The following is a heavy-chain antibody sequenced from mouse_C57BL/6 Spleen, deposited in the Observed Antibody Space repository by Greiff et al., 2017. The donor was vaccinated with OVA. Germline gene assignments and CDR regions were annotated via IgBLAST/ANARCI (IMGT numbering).Heavy chain of an antibody. CDR1: GYTFTSYW. Sequence: QVQLQQPGAELVKPGASVKLSCKASGYTFTSYWMHWVKQRPGQGLEWIGMIHPDSGSTNYNEKFKSKATLTVDKSSSTAYMQLSSLTSEDSAVYYCARSVLYYFDYWGQGTTLTVSS. V-gene: IGHV1-64*01. CDR2: IHPDSGST. J-gene: IGHJ2*01. D-gene: IGHD1-1*01. CDR3: ARSVLYYFDY.